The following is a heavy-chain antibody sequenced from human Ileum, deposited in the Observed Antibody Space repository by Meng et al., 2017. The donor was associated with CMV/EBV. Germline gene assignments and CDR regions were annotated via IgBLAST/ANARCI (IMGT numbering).Heavy chain of an antibody. Sequence: GGSLRLSCAASGFSFSGHWMHWVRQVPGKGMLWVADISDDGRRTYYADPVKGRFSVSRDNTKSTLFLQMNSLRGDDTAVYYCAKSHMRGERHQGPFDYWGQGTLVTVSS. V-gene: IGHV3-74*01. J-gene: IGHJ4*02. CDR1: GFSFSGHW. D-gene: IGHD3-16*01. CDR2: ISDDGRRT. CDR3: AKSHMRGERHQGPFDY.